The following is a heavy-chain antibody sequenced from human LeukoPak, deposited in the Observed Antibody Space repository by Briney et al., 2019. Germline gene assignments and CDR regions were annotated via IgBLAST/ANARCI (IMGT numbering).Heavy chain of an antibody. V-gene: IGHV3-15*01. J-gene: IGHJ4*02. CDR2: IKSRTDGGTT. D-gene: IGHD3-16*01. CDR3: ANSRRGRGVDY. CDR1: GFTFSNAW. Sequence: GGSLRLSCAASGFTFSNAWVSWVRQAPGKGLEWVGRIKSRTDGGTTDYAAPVKGRFTISRDDSKNTLYLQMNSLKTEDTAVYYCANSRRGRGVDYWGQGTLVTVSS.